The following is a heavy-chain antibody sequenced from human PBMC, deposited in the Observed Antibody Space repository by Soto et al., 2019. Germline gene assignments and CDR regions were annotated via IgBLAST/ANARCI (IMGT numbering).Heavy chain of an antibody. Sequence: QVQLVQSGGEVKKPGASVKVSCKASGYTFTNYSMSWVRQAPGQGLEWMGRISAYSGHTNYVQHLRGRGETTTDTLYNKADIELRSLTSVDMSASDCERDVEWALVDLGLSFAGIALWGGATSIPVSS. V-gene: IGHV1-18*03. D-gene: IGHD1-26*01. CDR1: GYTFTNYS. CDR2: ISAYSGHT. CDR3: ERDVEWALVDLGLSFAGIAL. J-gene: IGHJ6*02.